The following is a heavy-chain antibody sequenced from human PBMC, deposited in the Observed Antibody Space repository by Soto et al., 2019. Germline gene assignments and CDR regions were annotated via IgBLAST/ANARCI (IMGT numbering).Heavy chain of an antibody. Sequence: QVPLVESGGGVVQPGRSLRLSCDVSGLSLGSYGMHWVRQAPGKGLEWVAVIGFDGKNENYGDSVKGRFTVSRDNSRNTLYLQMNSLRVEDTAVYLCAREIGYSSTLPAYWGQGTLVTVSS. CDR1: GLSLGSYG. CDR2: IGFDGKNE. J-gene: IGHJ4*02. CDR3: AREIGYSSTLPAY. V-gene: IGHV3-33*01. D-gene: IGHD6-13*01.